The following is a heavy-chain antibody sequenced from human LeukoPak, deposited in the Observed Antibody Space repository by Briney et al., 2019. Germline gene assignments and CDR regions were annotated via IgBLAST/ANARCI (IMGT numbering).Heavy chain of an antibody. CDR2: ISGSGGST. CDR3: AKTVDFWSGYYAFDI. V-gene: IGHV3-23*01. CDR1: GFTFSNAW. J-gene: IGHJ3*02. Sequence: PGGSLRLSCAASGFTFSNAWMSWVRQAPGKGLEWVSAISGSGGSTYYADSVKGRFTISRDNSKNTLYLQMNSLRAEDTAVYYCAKTVDFWSGYYAFDIWGQGTMVTVSS. D-gene: IGHD3-3*01.